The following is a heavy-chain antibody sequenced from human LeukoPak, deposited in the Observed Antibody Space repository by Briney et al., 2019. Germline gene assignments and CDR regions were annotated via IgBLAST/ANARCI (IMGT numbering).Heavy chain of an antibody. D-gene: IGHD6-6*01. CDR3: ATLLAARQFFDY. J-gene: IGHJ4*02. CDR1: GFTFSSYS. V-gene: IGHV3-21*01. CDR2: ISSSSSYI. Sequence: GGSLRLSCAASGFTFSSYSMNWVRQAPGKGLEWVSSISSSSSYIYYADSVKGRFTISRDNAKNSLYLQMNSLRVEDTAVYYCATLLAARQFFDYWGQGTLVTVSS.